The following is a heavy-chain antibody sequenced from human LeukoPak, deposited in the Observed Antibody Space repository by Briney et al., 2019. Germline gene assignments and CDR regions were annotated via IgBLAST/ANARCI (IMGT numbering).Heavy chain of an antibody. V-gene: IGHV1-18*01. D-gene: IGHD1-26*01. CDR2: ISAYNGNT. CDR3: ARWGGGSYYDGKSGSEFDY. CDR1: GYTFTSYG. Sequence: ASVKVSCKASGYTFTSYGISWMRQAPGQGLEWMGWISAYNGNTNYAQKLQGRVTMTTDTSTSTAYMELRSLRSDDTAVYYCARWGGGSYYDGKSGSEFDYWGQGTLVTVSS. J-gene: IGHJ4*02.